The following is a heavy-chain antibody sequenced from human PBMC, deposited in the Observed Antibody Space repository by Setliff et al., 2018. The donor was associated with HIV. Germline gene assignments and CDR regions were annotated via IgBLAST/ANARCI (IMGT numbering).Heavy chain of an antibody. CDR3: ARRPEGSEEFDY. J-gene: IGHJ4*02. Sequence: PGESLKISCKAVDYTFTTYWIGWVRQMPGEGLEWMGIIYPEDSNIKYNPSFQNQVTISADKSISTAYLQVHNLKASDTAMFYCARRPEGSEEFDYWGPGTLVTVSS. CDR2: IYPEDSNI. V-gene: IGHV5-51*01. CDR1: DYTFTTYW.